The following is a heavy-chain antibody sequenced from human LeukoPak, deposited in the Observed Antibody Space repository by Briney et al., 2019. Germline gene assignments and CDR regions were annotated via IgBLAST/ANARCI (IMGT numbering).Heavy chain of an antibody. D-gene: IGHD2-2*01. V-gene: IGHV7-4-1*02. CDR3: ARDLRVVVVPAAPFGY. Sequence: GASVKVSCKASGGTFNNYSINWVRQAPGQGLEWMGWINTNTGNPTYAQGFTGRFVFSLDTSVSTAYLQISSLKAEDTAVYYCARDLRVVVVPAAPFGYWGQGTLVTVSS. CDR2: INTNTGNP. CDR1: GGTFNNYS. J-gene: IGHJ4*02.